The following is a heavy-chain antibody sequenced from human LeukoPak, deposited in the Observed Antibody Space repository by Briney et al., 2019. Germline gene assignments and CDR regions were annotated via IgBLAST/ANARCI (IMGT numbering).Heavy chain of an antibody. Sequence: SQTLSLTCTVSGGSISTDLYYWTWIRQPAGRGLEWIGRIYSNGWTDYNPPLKSRVSISIDTSKKHFSLKMSLATAADTALYYCARGSGWISFDPWGQGTLVTVSS. D-gene: IGHD6-19*01. V-gene: IGHV4-61*02. CDR1: GGSISTDLYY. J-gene: IGHJ5*02. CDR2: IYSNGWT. CDR3: ARGSGWISFDP.